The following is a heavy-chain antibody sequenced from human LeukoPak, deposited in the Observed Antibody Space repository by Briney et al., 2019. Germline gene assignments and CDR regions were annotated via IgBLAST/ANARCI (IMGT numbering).Heavy chain of an antibody. Sequence: PSETRSLTCTVSGGSISSSSCYWGWIRQPPGKGLEWIGSIYYSGSTYYNPSLKSRVTISVDTSKNQFSLKLSSVTAADTAVYYCARGEEQWLPLDIWGQGTMVTVSS. J-gene: IGHJ3*02. V-gene: IGHV4-39*07. D-gene: IGHD6-19*01. CDR3: ARGEEQWLPLDI. CDR2: IYYSGST. CDR1: GGSISSSSCY.